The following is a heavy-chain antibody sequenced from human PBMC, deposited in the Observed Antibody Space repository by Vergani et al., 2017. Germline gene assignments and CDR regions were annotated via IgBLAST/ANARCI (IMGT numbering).Heavy chain of an antibody. J-gene: IGHJ3*02. CDR1: GFTFSSYA. D-gene: IGHD6-13*01. Sequence: QVQLVESGGGVVQPGRSLRLSCAASGFTFSSYAMHWVRQAPGKGLEWVAVISYDGSNKYYADSVKGRFTISRDNSKNTLYLQMNSLRAEDTAVYYCARVRYSSSWYEGAASDIWGQGTMVTVSS. CDR3: ARVRYSSSWYEGAASDI. CDR2: ISYDGSNK. V-gene: IGHV3-30-3*01.